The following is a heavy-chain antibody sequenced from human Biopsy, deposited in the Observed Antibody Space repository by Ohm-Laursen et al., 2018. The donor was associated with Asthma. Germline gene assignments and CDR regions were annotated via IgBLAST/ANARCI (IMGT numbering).Heavy chain of an antibody. V-gene: IGHV1-24*01. CDR2: HDHEEGGT. CDR1: GYSLTDLS. J-gene: IGHJ4*02. D-gene: IGHD4-17*01. Sequence: SVKVSCKISGYSLTDLSMHWVRQAPGQGLEWMGGHDHEEGGTVNARRFQGRVIMTEDTSTDTAYMELSSLSSDDPAVYYCASDFPKDYVRYNFQFWGQGTLVTVSS. CDR3: ASDFPKDYVRYNFQF.